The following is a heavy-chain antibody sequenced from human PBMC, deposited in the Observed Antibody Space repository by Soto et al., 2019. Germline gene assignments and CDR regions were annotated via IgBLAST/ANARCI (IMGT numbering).Heavy chain of an antibody. V-gene: IGHV4-34*01. CDR3: ERVGLRYCSSTSFYTAMYYSYYAMSV. Sequence: SVTLSLTYTVYGGAVCGYYWSCRRPRPGKGLEWIGEINHSGSTNYNPSLKSRVTISVDTSKNQFSLKLSSVTAADTAVYYYERVGLRYCSSTSFYTAMYYSYYAMSVWGQGTTVSVS. J-gene: IGHJ6*01. CDR1: GGAVCGYY. D-gene: IGHD2-2*02. CDR2: INHSGST.